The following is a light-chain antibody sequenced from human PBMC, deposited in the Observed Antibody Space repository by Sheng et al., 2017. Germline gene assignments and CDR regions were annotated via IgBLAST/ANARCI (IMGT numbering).Light chain of an antibody. CDR3: QHHPF. CDR1: RSVGNN. Sequence: EIVLTQSPATLSLSPGERATLSCRASRSVGNNLAWYQQKPGQGPRLLIYGASTRATGIPARFSGSGSGTEFTLTISSLQPEDFAVYHCQHHPFFGQGTKLEI. J-gene: IGKJ2*01. CDR2: GAS. V-gene: IGKV3-15*01.